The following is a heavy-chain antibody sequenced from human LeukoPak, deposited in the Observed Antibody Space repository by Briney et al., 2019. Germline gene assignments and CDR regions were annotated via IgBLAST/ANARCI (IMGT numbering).Heavy chain of an antibody. Sequence: GGSLRLSCAASGFTLSNNWMDWVRQAPGKGLVWVSRINTDGSITTYADSVKGRFTISRDNAKNSLYLQMNSLRVEDTALYYCARDNGYAPEFDSWGQGTLVTVSS. CDR1: GFTLSNNW. CDR2: INTDGSIT. J-gene: IGHJ4*02. V-gene: IGHV3-74*03. D-gene: IGHD2-2*01. CDR3: ARDNGYAPEFDS.